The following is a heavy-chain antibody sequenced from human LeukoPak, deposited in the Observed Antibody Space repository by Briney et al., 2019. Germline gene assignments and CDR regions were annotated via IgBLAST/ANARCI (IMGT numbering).Heavy chain of an antibody. CDR1: GFTFDDYA. V-gene: IGHV3-43*02. Sequence: AGGSLRLSCAASGFTFDDYAVFWVRQVPGKGLEWVSLISGDGGSTYYADSVKGRFTISRDNSKNSLYLQMNSLRTEDSALYYCARDRRYFDPWGQGTLVTVSS. J-gene: IGHJ5*02. CDR3: ARDRRYFDP. CDR2: ISGDGGST. D-gene: IGHD1-1*01.